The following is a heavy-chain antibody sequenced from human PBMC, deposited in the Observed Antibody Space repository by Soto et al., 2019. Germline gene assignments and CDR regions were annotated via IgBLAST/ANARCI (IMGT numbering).Heavy chain of an antibody. CDR1: GFTFDDYA. CDR2: ISWNSGSI. CDR3: AKDIRYISGQTSSESYDV. V-gene: IGHV3-9*01. J-gene: IGHJ6*02. D-gene: IGHD6-19*01. Sequence: GGSLRLSCAASGFTFDDYAMHWVRQAPGKGLEWVSGISWNSGSIGYADSVKGRFTISRDNAKNSLYLQMNSLRAEDTALYYCAKDIRYISGQTSSESYDVCGQG.